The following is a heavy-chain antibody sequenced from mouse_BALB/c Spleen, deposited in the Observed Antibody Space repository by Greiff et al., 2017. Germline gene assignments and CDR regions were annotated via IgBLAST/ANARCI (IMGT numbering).Heavy chain of an antibody. CDR3: ARDALYYYGSSYPMDY. Sequence: EVMLVESGGGLVQPGGSLRLSCATSGFTFSDFYMEWVRQPPGKRLEWIAASRNKANDYTTEYSASVKGRFIVSRDTSQSILYLQMNALRAEDTAIYYCARDALYYYGSSYPMDYWGQGTSVTVSS. J-gene: IGHJ4*01. CDR1: GFTFSDFY. V-gene: IGHV7-1*02. D-gene: IGHD1-1*01. CDR2: SRNKANDYTT.